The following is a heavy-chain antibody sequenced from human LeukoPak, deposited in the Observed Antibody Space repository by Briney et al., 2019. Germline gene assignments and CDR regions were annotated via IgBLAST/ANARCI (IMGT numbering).Heavy chain of an antibody. V-gene: IGHV5-51*01. D-gene: IGHD1-26*01. CDR1: GYSFTSYW. CDR2: IYPGDSDT. Sequence: PGGSLRLSCKGSGYSFTSYWIGWVRQMPGKGLEWMGIIYPGDSDTRYGPSFQGQVTISADKSISTAYLQWSSLKASDTAMYYCARHDSGSYHSDYWGQGTLVTVSS. CDR3: ARHDSGSYHSDY. J-gene: IGHJ4*02.